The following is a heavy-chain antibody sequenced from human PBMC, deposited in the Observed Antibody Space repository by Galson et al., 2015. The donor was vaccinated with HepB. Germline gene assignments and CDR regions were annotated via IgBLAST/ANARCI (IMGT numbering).Heavy chain of an antibody. J-gene: IGHJ6*03. CDR2: ISGSGGST. CDR1: GFTFSSYA. V-gene: IGHV3-23*01. D-gene: IGHD2-2*01. Sequence: CAASGFTFSSYAMSWVRQAPGKGLEWVSAISGSGGSTYYADSVKGRFTISRDNSKNTLYLQMNSLRAEDTAVYYCAKDAGGSRPPMPYYYYYYMDVWDKGTTVTVSS. CDR3: AKDAGGSRPPMPYYYYYYMDV.